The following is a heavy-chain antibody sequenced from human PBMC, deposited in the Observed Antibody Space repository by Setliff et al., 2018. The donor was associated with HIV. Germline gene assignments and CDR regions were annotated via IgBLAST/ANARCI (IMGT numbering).Heavy chain of an antibody. CDR3: ARQAWHYDRDGYFIDY. V-gene: IGHV4-38-2*02. D-gene: IGHD3-22*01. CDR1: GYSISSGYY. J-gene: IGHJ4*02. Sequence: SETLSLTCSVSGYSISSGYYWGWIRQPPGKGLEWVGTIYQTGNTSYSPSLRSRVTVSMDMSRNQFSMKLNSATAADTAVYYCARQAWHYDRDGYFIDYWGQGMLVTVSS. CDR2: IYQTGNT.